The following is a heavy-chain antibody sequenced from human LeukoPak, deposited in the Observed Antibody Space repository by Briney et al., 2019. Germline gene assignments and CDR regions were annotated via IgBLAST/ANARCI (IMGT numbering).Heavy chain of an antibody. J-gene: IGHJ4*02. CDR2: IYWDDDK. D-gene: IGHD5-18*01. CDR3: AHLDTTMTNGGLGFDY. Sequence: SGPTLVNPTQTLTLTCTFSRFSLSATQVGVAWIRQPPGKALECLALIYWDDDKRYSPSLERRLTITKDTSRNQVVLTMTHMDPADTATYYCAHLDTTMTNGGLGFDYWGQGTLVTVSS. CDR1: RFSLSATQVG. V-gene: IGHV2-5*02.